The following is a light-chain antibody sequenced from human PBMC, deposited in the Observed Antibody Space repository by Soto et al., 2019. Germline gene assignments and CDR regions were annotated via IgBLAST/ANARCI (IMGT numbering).Light chain of an antibody. Sequence: EFVLTQSPATLSLSPGERATLSCRASQSVATYLAWYQQKPGQAPRLLMYGASSRATGIPDRFSASGSGTDFTLTISSLEPEDSAVYHCQQRSNWPITFGQGTRLEIK. CDR1: QSVATY. V-gene: IGKV3-11*01. CDR2: GAS. CDR3: QQRSNWPIT. J-gene: IGKJ5*01.